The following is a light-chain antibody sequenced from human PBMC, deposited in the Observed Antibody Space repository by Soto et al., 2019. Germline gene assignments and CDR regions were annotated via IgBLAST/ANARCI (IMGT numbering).Light chain of an antibody. J-gene: IGKJ4*01. CDR3: HQYASSST. V-gene: IGKV3-20*01. CDR2: GAS. Sequence: EIVLTQSPGTLSLSPGERATLSCRASQSVSSSYLAWYQQKPGQAPRLLIYGASSRATGIPDRFSGSGSGTDITLTISRLEPEDYEVYYCHQYASSSTFGGGTKVEIK. CDR1: QSVSSSY.